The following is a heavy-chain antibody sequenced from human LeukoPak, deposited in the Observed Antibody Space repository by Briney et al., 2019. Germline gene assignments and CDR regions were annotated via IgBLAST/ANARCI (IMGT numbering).Heavy chain of an antibody. Sequence: ASVKVSCKASGYSFTGYYIHWVRLAPGQGLEWMGWMNPNSGGTYYKQKFQDRVTMTRDTSISTAYMELRGLRSDDTAVYYCASWTTGTLGMDVWGQGTTVTVSS. CDR2: MNPNSGGT. CDR3: ASWTTGTLGMDV. CDR1: GYSFTGYY. V-gene: IGHV1-2*02. J-gene: IGHJ6*02. D-gene: IGHD1-1*01.